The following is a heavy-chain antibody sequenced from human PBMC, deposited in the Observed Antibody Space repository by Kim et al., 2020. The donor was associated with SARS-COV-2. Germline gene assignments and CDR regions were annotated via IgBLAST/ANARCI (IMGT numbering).Heavy chain of an antibody. D-gene: IGHD2-8*02. CDR1: GDSVSTNTVA. J-gene: IGHJ4*02. CDR3: ARGYIANWWGDGGFDY. Sequence: SQTLSLTCAISGDSVSTNTVAWNWIRQSPSRGLEWLGRTHYRSNWYYDYAVSVRNRITINADTSKIQFSLQLKSVTPEDTALYYCARGYIANWWGDGGFDYWGQGIMVTVSS. V-gene: IGHV6-1*01. CDR2: THYRSNWYY.